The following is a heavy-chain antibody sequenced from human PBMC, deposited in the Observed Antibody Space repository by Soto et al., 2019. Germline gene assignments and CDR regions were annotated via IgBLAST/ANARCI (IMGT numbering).Heavy chain of an antibody. CDR1: GFTFTNFA. J-gene: IGHJ2*01. Sequence: GGSLRLSCAASGFTFTNFALSWVRQAPGKGLECVSAISYSGGATFYADSVKGRFTISRDISKNTLYLQMNSLGAEDTAVYYCSRARGDYGPVVFSKWYFDLWGRGTLVTVSS. CDR3: SRARGDYGPVVFSKWYFDL. CDR2: ISYSGGAT. D-gene: IGHD4-17*01. V-gene: IGHV3-23*01.